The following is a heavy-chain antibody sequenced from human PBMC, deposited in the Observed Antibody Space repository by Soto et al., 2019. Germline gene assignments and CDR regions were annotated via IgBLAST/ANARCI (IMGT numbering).Heavy chain of an antibody. CDR3: ARTVLGPDLLADSFVDYYYYMDV. V-gene: IGHV4-39*07. D-gene: IGHD3-9*01. Sequence: PSETLSLTCTVSGASVGDSTYQWGWVRQPPGKGLEWLGSVYYTGSSSTGSTYYNPSLRGRVTISVDTSKSQVSLRLSSVTAADTAVYYCARTVLGPDLLADSFVDYYYYMDVWGQGTTVTVLL. J-gene: IGHJ6*03. CDR2: VYYTGSSSTGST. CDR1: GASVGDSTYQ.